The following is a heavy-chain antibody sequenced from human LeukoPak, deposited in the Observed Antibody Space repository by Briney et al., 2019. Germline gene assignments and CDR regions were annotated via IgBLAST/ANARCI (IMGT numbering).Heavy chain of an antibody. V-gene: IGHV3-48*04. D-gene: IGHD3-16*01. CDR2: ISSSGSTI. J-gene: IGHJ6*03. CDR3: ARVWGYYYYYMDV. Sequence: GGSLRLSCAASGFTFSSYSMNWVRQAPGKGLEWVSYISSSGSTIYYADSVKGRFTISRDNAKNSLYLQMNSLRAEDTAVYYCARVWGYYYYYMDVWGKGTTVTISS. CDR1: GFTFSSYS.